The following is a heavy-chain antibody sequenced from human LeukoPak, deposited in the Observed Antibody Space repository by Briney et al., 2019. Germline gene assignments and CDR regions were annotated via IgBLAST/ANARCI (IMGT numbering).Heavy chain of an antibody. D-gene: IGHD1-26*01. CDR1: GFTFSSYA. CDR3: AREGGSYSPGDAFDI. CDR2: ISYDGSNK. Sequence: GRSLRLSCAASGFTFSSYAMHWVRQAPGKGLEWVAVISYDGSNKYYADSVKGRFTISRDNSKNTLYLQMNSLRAEDTAVYYCAREGGSYSPGDAFDIWGQGTMVAVSS. J-gene: IGHJ3*02. V-gene: IGHV3-30-3*01.